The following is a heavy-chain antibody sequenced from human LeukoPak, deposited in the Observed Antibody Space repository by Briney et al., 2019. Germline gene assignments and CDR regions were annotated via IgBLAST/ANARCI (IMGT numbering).Heavy chain of an antibody. CDR1: GGSISSSSYY. V-gene: IGHV4-39*01. Sequence: RTSETLSLTCTVSGGSISSSSYYWGWIRQPPGKGLEWIGSIYYSGSTYYNPSLKSRVTISVDTSKNQFSLKLSSVTAADTAVYYCARHMGGGGNGYFTYYYGSGSYHTAPLLDYWGQGTLVTVSS. CDR2: IYYSGST. D-gene: IGHD3-10*01. CDR3: ARHMGGGGNGYFTYYYGSGSYHTAPLLDY. J-gene: IGHJ4*02.